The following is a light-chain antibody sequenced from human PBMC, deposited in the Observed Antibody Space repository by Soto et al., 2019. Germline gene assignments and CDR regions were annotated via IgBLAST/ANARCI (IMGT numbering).Light chain of an antibody. CDR3: QSYDSSPSGYV. Sequence: QSVLTQPPSASGTPGQRVTISCSGSSSNIGGRTVNWYQQLPGTAPKLLIYNNNQRPSGVPDRFSGSKSGTSASLAITGLQAEDEADYYCQSYDSSPSGYVFGTGTKVTVL. CDR1: SSNIGGRT. CDR2: NNN. J-gene: IGLJ1*01. V-gene: IGLV1-44*01.